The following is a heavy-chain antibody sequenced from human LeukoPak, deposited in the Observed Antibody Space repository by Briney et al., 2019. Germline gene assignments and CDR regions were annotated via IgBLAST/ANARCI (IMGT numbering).Heavy chain of an antibody. Sequence: SGGSLRLSCAASGFTFSDYYMSWFRQAPGKGLEWVGFIRSKAYGGTTEYAASVKGRFTISRDDSKSIAYLQMNSLKTEDTAVYYCTRVSMILYFDYWGQGTLVTVSS. D-gene: IGHD3-16*01. CDR2: IRSKAYGGTT. CDR3: TRVSMILYFDY. J-gene: IGHJ4*02. CDR1: GFTFSDYY. V-gene: IGHV3-49*03.